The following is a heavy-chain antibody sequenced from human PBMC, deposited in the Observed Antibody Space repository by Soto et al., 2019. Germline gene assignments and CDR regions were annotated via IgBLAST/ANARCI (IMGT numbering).Heavy chain of an antibody. Sequence: PSETLSVTCAVAGYSISSSSWWGWIRQPPGKGLEWIGYTYYSGTTYYNPSPKSRVTMSVDTSKNQFSLKLTSVTAVDTAVYYCARREIQGPIDYWGQGTLVTVSS. V-gene: IGHV4-28*01. CDR2: TYYSGTT. CDR1: GYSISSSSW. CDR3: ARREIQGPIDY. D-gene: IGHD1-26*01. J-gene: IGHJ4*02.